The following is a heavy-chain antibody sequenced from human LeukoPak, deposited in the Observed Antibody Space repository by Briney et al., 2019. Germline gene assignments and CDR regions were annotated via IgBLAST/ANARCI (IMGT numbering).Heavy chain of an antibody. V-gene: IGHV3-30-3*01. CDR1: GFTFSSYA. CDR2: ISYDGSNK. CDR3: ARLIAAAGTFDY. J-gene: IGHJ4*02. D-gene: IGHD6-13*01. Sequence: GGSLRLSCAASGFTFSSYAMHWVRQAPGKGLEWVAVISYDGSNKYYADSVKGRFTISRDNSKNTLYLQMNSLRAEDTAVYYYARLIAAAGTFDYWGQGTLVTVSS.